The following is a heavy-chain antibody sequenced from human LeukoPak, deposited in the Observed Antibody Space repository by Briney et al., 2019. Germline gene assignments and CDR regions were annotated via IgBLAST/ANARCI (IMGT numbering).Heavy chain of an antibody. CDR2: IYYSGST. CDR3: ARTGFDGYEPNTFFDY. V-gene: IGHV4-31*03. Sequence: SETLSLTCTVPGGSISSGGYYWSWIRQHQGKGLEWIGYIYYSGSTYYNPSLKSRVTISVDTSKNQFSLKLSSVTAADTAVYYCARTGFDGYEPNTFFDYWGQGTLVTVSS. D-gene: IGHD5-12*01. J-gene: IGHJ4*02. CDR1: GGSISSGGYY.